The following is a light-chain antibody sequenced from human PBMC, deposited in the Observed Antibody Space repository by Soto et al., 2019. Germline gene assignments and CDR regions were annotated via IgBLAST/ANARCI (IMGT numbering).Light chain of an antibody. CDR3: AAWDASLSGPDVV. Sequence: QSVLTQPPSASGTPGQRVTISCSGSSSNIGTNYVYWYQQLPGTAPHLLLYRNNQRPSGVPDRFSGSKSGTSAALAISGLQSEDEAEYYCAAWDASLSGPDVVFGGGTKLTVL. V-gene: IGLV1-47*01. J-gene: IGLJ2*01. CDR1: SSNIGTNY. CDR2: RNN.